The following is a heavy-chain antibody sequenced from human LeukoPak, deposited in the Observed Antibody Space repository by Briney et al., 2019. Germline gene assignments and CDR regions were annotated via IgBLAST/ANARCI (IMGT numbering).Heavy chain of an antibody. Sequence: GXSVKVSCKASGYTFTGYYVHWVRQAPGQGLEWMGWINPNSGGTNYAQKFQGRVTITRDTSISTVYMEITRLRSDDTATYYCARDVGADTVDSAMVGFDPWGQGTRVTVSS. CDR3: ARDVGADTVDSAMVGFDP. CDR2: INPNSGGT. CDR1: GYTFTGYY. V-gene: IGHV1-2*02. D-gene: IGHD5-18*01. J-gene: IGHJ5*02.